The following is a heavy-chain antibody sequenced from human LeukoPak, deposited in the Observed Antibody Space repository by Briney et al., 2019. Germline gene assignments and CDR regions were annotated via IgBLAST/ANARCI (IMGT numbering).Heavy chain of an antibody. D-gene: IGHD5-24*01. Sequence: ASVKVSCKASGGTFSSYAISWVRQAPGQGLEWMGGVIPIFGTANYAQKFQGRVTITADESTSTAYMELSSLRSEDTAVYYCATGPRDCYNNYWGQGTLVTVSS. V-gene: IGHV1-69*13. CDR2: VIPIFGTA. J-gene: IGHJ4*02. CDR1: GGTFSSYA. CDR3: ATGPRDCYNNY.